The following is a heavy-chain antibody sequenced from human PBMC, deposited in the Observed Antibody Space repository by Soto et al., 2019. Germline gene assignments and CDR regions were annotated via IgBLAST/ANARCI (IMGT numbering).Heavy chain of an antibody. D-gene: IGHD1-1*01. CDR1: GYKFTNYW. Sequence: GASVKISCKGSGYKFTNYWLSWVRQTPGKGLEWMGRIDPSDSYINYSPSFRGHVTISIDESISTAHLQWSSLKASDTATYYCAIVTAETAYHYFDFWGQGTLVTVS. CDR2: IDPSDSYI. V-gene: IGHV5-10-1*01. CDR3: AIVTAETAYHYFDF. J-gene: IGHJ4*02.